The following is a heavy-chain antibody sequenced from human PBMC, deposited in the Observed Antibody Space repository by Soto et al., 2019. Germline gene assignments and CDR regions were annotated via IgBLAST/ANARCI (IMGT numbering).Heavy chain of an antibody. D-gene: IGHD3-10*01. CDR2: INHSGST. Sequence: AWETLSLTCAVYGGSFSGYYWSWIRQPPGKGLEWIGEINHSGSTNYNPSLKSRVTISVDTSKNQFSLKLSSVTAADTAVYYCASQYYYGSGSYFDAFDIWGQGTMVTVSS. CDR3: ASQYYYGSGSYFDAFDI. V-gene: IGHV4-34*01. CDR1: GGSFSGYY. J-gene: IGHJ3*02.